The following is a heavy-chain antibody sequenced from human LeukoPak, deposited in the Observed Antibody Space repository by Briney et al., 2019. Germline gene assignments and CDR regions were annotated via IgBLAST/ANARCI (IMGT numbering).Heavy chain of an antibody. CDR2: ISYDGSNK. Sequence: QAGGSLRLSCAASGFTFSSYAMHWVRQAPGKGLEWVAVISYDGSNKYYADSVKGRFTISRDNSKNTLYLQMNSLRAEDTAVYYCAKDEVAVAGTFDYWGQGTLVTVSS. CDR3: AKDEVAVAGTFDY. J-gene: IGHJ4*02. V-gene: IGHV3-30-3*01. D-gene: IGHD6-19*01. CDR1: GFTFSSYA.